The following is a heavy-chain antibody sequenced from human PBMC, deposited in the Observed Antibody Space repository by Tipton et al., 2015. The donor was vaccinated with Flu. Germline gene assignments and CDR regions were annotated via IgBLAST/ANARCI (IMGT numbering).Heavy chain of an antibody. D-gene: IGHD3-10*01. V-gene: IGHV4-4*07. CDR2: MYVSGST. CDR1: GGSISSHY. J-gene: IGHJ4*02. Sequence: LRLSCTVSGGSISSHYWSWIRQPAGKGLEWIGRMYVSGSTKYNPSLKSRVTMSVDTSINQFSLKLSSVTAADTAVYYCARGSGSGTDVTFYFWGQGTLVTVSS. CDR3: ARGSGSGTDVTFYF.